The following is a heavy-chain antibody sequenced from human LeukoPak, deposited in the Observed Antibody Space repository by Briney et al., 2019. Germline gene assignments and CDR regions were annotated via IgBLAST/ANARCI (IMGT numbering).Heavy chain of an antibody. CDR3: ARLILNYGWD. D-gene: IGHD3-10*01. Sequence: GESLQISCKGSGYRFTNFWIGWVRQVPGKGLEWMGIIHPTDSDPQYSPSFQGQVTISVDKSISTAYLQWSSLKASDTAMYYCARLILNYGWDWGQGTLVTVSS. CDR1: GYRFTNFW. V-gene: IGHV5-51*01. CDR2: IHPTDSDP. J-gene: IGHJ4*02.